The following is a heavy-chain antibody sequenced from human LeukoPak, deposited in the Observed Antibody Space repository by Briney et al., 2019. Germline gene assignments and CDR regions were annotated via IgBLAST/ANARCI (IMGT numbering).Heavy chain of an antibody. V-gene: IGHV3-33*06. CDR2: IWYDGSNK. Sequence: PGRSLRLSCAASGFTFSSYGMHWVRQAPGKGLEWVAVIWYDGSNKYYADSVKGRFTISRDNSKNTLYLQMNSLRAEDTAVYYCAKDLEQQLDGYYFDYWGQGTLVTVSS. D-gene: IGHD6-13*01. J-gene: IGHJ4*02. CDR3: AKDLEQQLDGYYFDY. CDR1: GFTFSSYG.